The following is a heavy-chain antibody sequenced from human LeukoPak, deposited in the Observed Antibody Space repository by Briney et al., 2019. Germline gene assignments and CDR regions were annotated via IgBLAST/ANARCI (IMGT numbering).Heavy chain of an antibody. CDR1: GGSISSGTYY. CDR2: IYYSGST. Sequence: SETLSLTCTVSGGSISSGTYYWTWIRQHPGKGLEWIGYIYYSGSTYYNPSLMSRLTISLDTSKNQFSLKRTSVTAADTALYYCARASGSYFDYWGQGTLVTVSS. J-gene: IGHJ4*02. D-gene: IGHD5-12*01. V-gene: IGHV4-31*03. CDR3: ARASGSYFDY.